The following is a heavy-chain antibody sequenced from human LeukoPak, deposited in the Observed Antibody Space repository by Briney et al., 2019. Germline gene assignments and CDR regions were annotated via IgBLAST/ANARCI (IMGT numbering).Heavy chain of an antibody. CDR2: IKTTGLTT. V-gene: IGHV3-11*04. J-gene: IGHJ6*03. CDR1: GFDFSDYY. CDR3: ARAGQLRYMDV. Sequence: GGSLRLSCAASGFDFSDYYMSWIRQAPGKGLEWISNIKTTGLTTYYADSVKGRFTISRDNAKSSLFLQMNSLRADDTAIYYCARAGQLRYMDVWGKGTAVTVSS.